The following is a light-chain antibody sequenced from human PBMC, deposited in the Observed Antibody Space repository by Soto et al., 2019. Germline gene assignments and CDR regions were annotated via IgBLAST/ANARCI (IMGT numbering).Light chain of an antibody. Sequence: QSVLTQPPSVSGAPGQRFTISCTGSSSNIGAGYDAHWYQQLPGTAPKLLIYGNNNRPSGVPDRFSGSKSGYSASLAITGLQAEDEADYYCQSTSLSGFHVFGSGTKVTV. V-gene: IGLV1-40*01. J-gene: IGLJ1*01. CDR2: GNN. CDR1: SSNIGAGYD. CDR3: QSTSLSGFHV.